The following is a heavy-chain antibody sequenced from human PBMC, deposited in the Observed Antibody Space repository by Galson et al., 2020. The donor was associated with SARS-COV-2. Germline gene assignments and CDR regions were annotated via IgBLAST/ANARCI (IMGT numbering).Heavy chain of an antibody. CDR2: IYYSGST. D-gene: IGHD2-2*01. Sequence: SETLSLTCTVSGGSISSGDYYWSWIRQPPGKGLEWIGYIYYSGSTYYNPSLKSRVTISVDTSKNQFSLKLSSVTAADTAVYYCARDSSVVPAVAFDPWGQGTLVTVSS. J-gene: IGHJ5*02. CDR3: ARDSSVVPAVAFDP. V-gene: IGHV4-30-4*01. CDR1: GGSISSGDYY.